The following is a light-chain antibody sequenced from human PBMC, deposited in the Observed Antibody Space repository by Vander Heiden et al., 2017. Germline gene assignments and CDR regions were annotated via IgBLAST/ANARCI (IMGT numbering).Light chain of an antibody. V-gene: IGKV1-39*01. CDR2: AAS. J-gene: IGKJ2*01. Sequence: DIQITQSPSSLSASVGDRVTITCRASQRISSYLNWYQQKPGKAPKLLIYAASSLQSGVPSRFSGSGSGTDFTLTISSLQPEDFATYYCQQSYSTPRYTFGQGTKLEIK. CDR1: QRISSY. CDR3: QQSYSTPRYT.